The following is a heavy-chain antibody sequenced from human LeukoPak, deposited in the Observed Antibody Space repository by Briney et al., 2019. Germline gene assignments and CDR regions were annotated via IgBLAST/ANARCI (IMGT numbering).Heavy chain of an antibody. CDR2: INTDGSRT. CDR1: GFTFSNYW. J-gene: IGHJ4*02. D-gene: IGHD5-18*01. Sequence: PGGSLRLSCAASGFTFSNYWMHWVRQAPGKGLVWVSRINTDGSRTDYADSVKGRFTISRDNAKNTLYLQMNSLRAEDTAVYYCVRVRMNIYGFDYWGQGTLVTVSS. CDR3: VRVRMNIYGFDY. V-gene: IGHV3-74*01.